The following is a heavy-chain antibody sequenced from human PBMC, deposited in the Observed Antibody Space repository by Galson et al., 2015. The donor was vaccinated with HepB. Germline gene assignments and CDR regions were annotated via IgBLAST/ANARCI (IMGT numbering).Heavy chain of an antibody. CDR3: AKDGLNYYDSSGYYWYFDL. D-gene: IGHD3-22*01. V-gene: IGHV3-23*01. CDR1: GFTFSSYA. Sequence: SLRLSCAASGFTFSSYAMSWVRQAPGKGLEWVSAISGSGGSTYYADSVKGRFTISRDNSKNTLYLQMNSLRAEDTAVYYCAKDGLNYYDSSGYYWYFDLWGRGTLVTVPS. J-gene: IGHJ2*01. CDR2: ISGSGGST.